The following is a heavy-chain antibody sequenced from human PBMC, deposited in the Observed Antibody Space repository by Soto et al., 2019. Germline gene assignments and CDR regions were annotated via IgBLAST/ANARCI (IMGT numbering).Heavy chain of an antibody. CDR3: ATYIGPLWAPDY. CDR2: MNPNSGNT. V-gene: IGHV1-8*02. CDR1: GYTFTSYG. J-gene: IGHJ4*02. D-gene: IGHD3-16*01. Sequence: SVKVSCKASGYTFTSYGISWVRQATGQGLEWMGWMNPNSGNTGYAQKFQGRVTMTRNTSIGTAYMELSSLRSEDTAVYYCATYIGPLWAPDYWGQGTLVPVSS.